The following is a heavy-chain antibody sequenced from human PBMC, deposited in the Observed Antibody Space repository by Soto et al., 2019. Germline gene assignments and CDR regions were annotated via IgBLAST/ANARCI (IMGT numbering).Heavy chain of an antibody. V-gene: IGHV3-30-3*01. Sequence: QVPLVESGGGVVQPGRSLRLSCAASGFTFSSYAMHWVRQAPGKGLEWVAVISYDGSNKYYADSVKGRFTISRDNSKNTLYLQMNSLRAEDTAVYYCARPAYGELDAFDIWGQGTMVTVSS. CDR1: GFTFSSYA. D-gene: IGHD4-17*01. J-gene: IGHJ3*02. CDR2: ISYDGSNK. CDR3: ARPAYGELDAFDI.